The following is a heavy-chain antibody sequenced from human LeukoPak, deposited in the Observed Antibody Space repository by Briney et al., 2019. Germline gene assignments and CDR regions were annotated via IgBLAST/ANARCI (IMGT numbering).Heavy chain of an antibody. D-gene: IGHD3-3*01. V-gene: IGHV1-2*02. J-gene: IGHJ5*02. CDR2: INTKTGRT. CDR1: GYTFTEYY. Sequence: ASVRVSCKTSGYTFTEYYIHWVRQAPGQGLEWMGWINTKTGRTSSARKFQGRVTMTRDPSITTVYMDMAWLTSDDTAIYFCARADFIDAGPYVIAPWGQGTLVTVSS. CDR3: ARADFIDAGPYVIAP.